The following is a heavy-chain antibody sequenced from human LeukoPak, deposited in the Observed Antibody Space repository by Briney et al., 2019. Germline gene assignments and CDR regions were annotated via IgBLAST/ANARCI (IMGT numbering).Heavy chain of an antibody. Sequence: PSQTLSLTCTVSGGSISSGSYYWSWIRQPAGKGLEWIGRIYTSGSTNYNPSLKSRVTISVDTSKNQFSLKLSSVTAADTAVYYCARVVGYNIDYWGQGTLVTVSS. V-gene: IGHV4-61*02. D-gene: IGHD5-24*01. CDR2: IYTSGST. J-gene: IGHJ4*02. CDR1: GGSISSGSYY. CDR3: ARVVGYNIDY.